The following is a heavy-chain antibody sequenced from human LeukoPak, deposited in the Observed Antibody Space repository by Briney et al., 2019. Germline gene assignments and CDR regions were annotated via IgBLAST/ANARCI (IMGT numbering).Heavy chain of an antibody. CDR2: IYYSGST. CDR3: ARVLYDSSGYYSVYYYYMDV. CDR1: GGSISSYY. Sequence: SETLSLTCTVSGGSISSYYWSWTRQPPGKGLEWIGYIYYSGSTNYNPSLKSRVTISVDTSKNQFSLKLSSVTAADTAVYYCARVLYDSSGYYSVYYYYMDVWGKGTTVTVSS. V-gene: IGHV4-59*01. J-gene: IGHJ6*03. D-gene: IGHD3-22*01.